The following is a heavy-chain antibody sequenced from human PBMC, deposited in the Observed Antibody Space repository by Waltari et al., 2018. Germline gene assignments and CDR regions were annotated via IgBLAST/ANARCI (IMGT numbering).Heavy chain of an antibody. CDR2: ISSSSSYI. J-gene: IGHJ4*02. D-gene: IGHD5-12*01. Sequence: EVQLVESGGGLVKPGGSLRLSCAASGFTFSSYSMHWVRQAPGKGLEWVSAISSSSSYIYYADSVKGRFTISRDNAKNSLYLQMNSLRAEDTAVYYCATQFSGYADYWGQGTLVTVSS. CDR1: GFTFSSYS. CDR3: ATQFSGYADY. V-gene: IGHV3-21*01.